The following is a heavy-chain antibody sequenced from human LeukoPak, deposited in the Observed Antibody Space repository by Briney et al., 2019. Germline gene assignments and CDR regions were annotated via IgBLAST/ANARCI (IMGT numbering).Heavy chain of an antibody. CDR3: AKARDSSGLFDY. CDR2: ISGSGGST. J-gene: IGHJ4*02. CDR1: GFTFSSYA. Sequence: WGSLRLSCAASGFTFSSYAMSWVRQAPGKGLEWVSAISGSGGSTYYADSVKGRFTISRDNSKNTLHVQMNSLRAEDTAVYYCAKARDSSGLFDYWGQGTLGTVSS. V-gene: IGHV3-23*01. D-gene: IGHD3-22*01.